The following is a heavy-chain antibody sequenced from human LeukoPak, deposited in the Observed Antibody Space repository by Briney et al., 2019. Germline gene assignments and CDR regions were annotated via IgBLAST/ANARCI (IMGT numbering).Heavy chain of an antibody. CDR1: GFTFSSYA. CDR2: ISYDGSNK. Sequence: GRSLRLSCAASGFTFSSYAMHWVRQAPGKGLEWVAVISYDGSNKYYADSVKGRFTISRDNSKNTLYLQMNSLRAEDTAVYYCAKDSWFGTYQGYYGMDVWGQGTTVTVSS. V-gene: IGHV3-30*07. D-gene: IGHD3-10*01. CDR3: AKDSWFGTYQGYYGMDV. J-gene: IGHJ6*02.